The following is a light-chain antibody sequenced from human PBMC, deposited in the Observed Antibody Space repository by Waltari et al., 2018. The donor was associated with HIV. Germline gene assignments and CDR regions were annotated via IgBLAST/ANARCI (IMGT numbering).Light chain of an antibody. CDR2: RNK. CDR3: AAWDDSLSGSWV. Sequence: QSVMTQPPSASGTPGQRVTISCSGSSSNIGRNYVNWYQQPPGTTPKLLIDRNKQRPSGVTDRFSGSKSGTSASLAISGLRSEDEADYYCAAWDDSLSGSWVFGGGTQVTVL. CDR1: SSNIGRNY. V-gene: IGLV1-47*01. J-gene: IGLJ3*02.